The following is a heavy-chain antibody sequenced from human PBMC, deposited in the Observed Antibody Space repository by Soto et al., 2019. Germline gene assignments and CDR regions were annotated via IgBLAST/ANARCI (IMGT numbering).Heavy chain of an antibody. CDR3: ASSYSSSFKAQSAFDI. D-gene: IGHD6-13*01. CDR1: GFTVSSNN. CDR2: IYSGGST. Sequence: EVQVVETGGGLIQPGGSLRLSCAASGFTVSSNNMSWARQAPGKGLEWVSVIYSGGSTYYADSVKGRFTISRDNSKNTLYLQMNSLRAEDTAVYYCASSYSSSFKAQSAFDIWGQGTMVTVSS. V-gene: IGHV3-53*02. J-gene: IGHJ3*02.